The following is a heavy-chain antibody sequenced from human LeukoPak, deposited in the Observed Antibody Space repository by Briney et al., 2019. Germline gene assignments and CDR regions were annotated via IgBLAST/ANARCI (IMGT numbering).Heavy chain of an antibody. V-gene: IGHV4-39*07. CDR3: ARSRYFDLAPHDAFDI. CDR2: IYSSGNT. Sequence: PSETLSLTCTVSGDSISSSTYYWGWIRQPPGKGLEWIGRIYSSGNTYYNPSLKSRVTISVDTSKNQFSLKLSSVTAANTAVYYCARSRYFDLAPHDAFDIWGQGTMVTVSS. J-gene: IGHJ3*02. D-gene: IGHD3-9*01. CDR1: GDSISSSTYY.